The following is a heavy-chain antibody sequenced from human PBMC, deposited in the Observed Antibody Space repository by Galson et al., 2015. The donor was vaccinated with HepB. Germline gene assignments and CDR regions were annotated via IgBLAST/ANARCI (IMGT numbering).Heavy chain of an antibody. CDR1: GYKFTSYG. J-gene: IGHJ3*01. V-gene: IGHV1-18*01. Sequence: SVKVSCKASGYKFTSYGISWVRQAPGQGLEWMAWISAYNGDTNYAQKFHGRVTMTTDTSTSTAYMELRSLRPDDTAVYYCARDGNGYYYVPFDLWGLGTMVTVSS. CDR3: ARDGNGYYYVPFDL. CDR2: ISAYNGDT. D-gene: IGHD3-22*01.